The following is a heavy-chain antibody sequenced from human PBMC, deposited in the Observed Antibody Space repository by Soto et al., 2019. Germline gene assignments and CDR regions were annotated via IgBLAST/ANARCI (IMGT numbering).Heavy chain of an antibody. V-gene: IGHV3-21*01. CDR3: TRDASRDSSARGWFAP. D-gene: IGHD6-13*01. J-gene: IGHJ5*02. CDR1: GVRFRSFA. CDR2: ISSNSAYI. Sequence: HGWCMGLARAASGVRFRSFAMNGVRQAPGKGLEWVSTISSNSAYIYYTSALRRRFTISRDKAKNSLHRQMNSLRAEDTAVYYCTRDASRDSSARGWFAPLGPGTLVTVSS.